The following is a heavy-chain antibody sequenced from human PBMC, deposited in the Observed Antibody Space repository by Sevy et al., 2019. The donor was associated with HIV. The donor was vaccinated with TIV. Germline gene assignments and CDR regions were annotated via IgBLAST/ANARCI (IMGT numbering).Heavy chain of an antibody. Sequence: GGSLGLSCAASGLTFINYGMHWARQAPGKGLEGGAVISFVGSNTYYADSVKGRFTISRDNSKNTLYLQVNSLRDEDTAVYYCAKGVGDSSGPGNWGQGTLVTVSS. J-gene: IGHJ4*02. CDR2: ISFVGSNT. V-gene: IGHV3-30*18. CDR3: AKGVGDSSGPGN. D-gene: IGHD6-25*01. CDR1: GLTFINYG.